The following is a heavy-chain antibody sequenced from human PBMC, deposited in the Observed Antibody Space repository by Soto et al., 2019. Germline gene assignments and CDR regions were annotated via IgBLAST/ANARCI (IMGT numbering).Heavy chain of an antibody. Sequence: EVQVVESGGGLVQPGGSLRLSCAASGFTLSNYWMNWVRQAPGKGLEWVANIKQDGSEKYYVDSVKGRFTVSRDNARNSLYLQMNSLRDEDTAMYYCARGLYSTSFGGQGTLVTVSS. J-gene: IGHJ4*02. CDR3: ARGLYSTSF. CDR2: IKQDGSEK. V-gene: IGHV3-7*01. CDR1: GFTLSNYW. D-gene: IGHD1-26*01.